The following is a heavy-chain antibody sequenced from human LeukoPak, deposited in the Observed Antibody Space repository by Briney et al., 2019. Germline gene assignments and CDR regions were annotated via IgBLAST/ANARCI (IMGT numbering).Heavy chain of an antibody. J-gene: IGHJ6*03. CDR1: GCTFSGSA. CDR2: IRSKANSYPP. CDR3: TRQTLDYYYMDV. Sequence: GGSLRLSCAASGCTFSGSAMHWVRQASGKGREWVARIRSKANSYPPAYAACVKGRFTIYRDDYKNTAYLQMNSLKTEDTAVYYCTRQTLDYYYMDVWGKGTTVTVSS. V-gene: IGHV3-73*01.